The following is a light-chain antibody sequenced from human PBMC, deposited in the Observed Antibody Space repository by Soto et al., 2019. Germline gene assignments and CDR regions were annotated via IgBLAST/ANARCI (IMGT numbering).Light chain of an antibody. CDR3: QQYHNWPIT. J-gene: IGKJ5*01. Sequence: ETVMTQSPATLSVSPGERATLSCRASQSVNSNLAWYQQRPGQAPRLLIYDASTRATGIPARFSGSGSGTEFTLTISSLQSEDFAVYYCQQYHNWPITFGQGTRLEIK. V-gene: IGKV3-15*01. CDR1: QSVNSN. CDR2: DAS.